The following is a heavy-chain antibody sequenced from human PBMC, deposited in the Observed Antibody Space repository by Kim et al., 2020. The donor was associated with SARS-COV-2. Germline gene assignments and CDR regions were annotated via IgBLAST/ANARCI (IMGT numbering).Heavy chain of an antibody. J-gene: IGHJ4*02. V-gene: IGHV4-59*08. CDR1: GGSISSYY. D-gene: IGHD3-22*01. CDR2: IYYSGST. CDR3: ASRHYYDSSGYFV. Sequence: SETLSLTCTVSGGSISSYYWSWIRQPPGKGLEWIGYIYYSGSTNYNPSLKSRVTISVDTSKNQFSLKLSSVTAADTAVYYCASRHYYDSSGYFVWGQGTLVTVSS.